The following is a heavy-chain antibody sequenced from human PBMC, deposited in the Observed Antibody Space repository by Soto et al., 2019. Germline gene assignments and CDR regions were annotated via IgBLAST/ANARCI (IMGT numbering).Heavy chain of an antibody. CDR2: ISHSETT. V-gene: IGHV4-30-2*01. Sequence: QLQLQESGSGLVKPSQTLSLTCTVSLDSISSGAYSWSWIRQPPGKGLEWIGYISHSETTSYNPSLESRVTISVDRSNNQFSLRLNSLTAADTAVYYCARDGAWRGFDVRGQGTAVTVSS. CDR1: LDSISSGAYS. D-gene: IGHD1-26*01. CDR3: ARDGAWRGFDV. J-gene: IGHJ6*02.